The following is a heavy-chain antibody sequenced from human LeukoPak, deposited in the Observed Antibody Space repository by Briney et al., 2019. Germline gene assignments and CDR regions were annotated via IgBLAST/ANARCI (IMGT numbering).Heavy chain of an antibody. CDR3: ARGPYSYDSSGAFDI. Sequence: SETLSLTCAVYDGSFSGYYWSWIRQPPGKGLEWIGCISSSGSTNYNPSLKSRVTISVDTSKNQFSLKLSSVTAADTAVYFCARGPYSYDSSGAFDIWGQGTMVTVSS. V-gene: IGHV4-34*11. D-gene: IGHD3-22*01. CDR2: ISSSGST. CDR1: DGSFSGYY. J-gene: IGHJ3*02.